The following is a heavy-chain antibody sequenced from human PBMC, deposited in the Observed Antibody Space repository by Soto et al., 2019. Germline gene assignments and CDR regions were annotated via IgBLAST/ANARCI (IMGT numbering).Heavy chain of an antibody. D-gene: IGHD6-13*01. CDR1: GFTFDDYA. CDR3: AKEMGSIAALGGMDV. V-gene: IGHV3-9*01. J-gene: IGHJ6*02. Sequence: SLRLSCAASGFTFDDYAMNWVRQAPGKGLEWVSSISWNSASIGYADSVKGRFTISRDNARNSLYLQMNSLRTEDTALYYCAKEMGSIAALGGMDVWGQGTTVTVSS. CDR2: ISWNSASI.